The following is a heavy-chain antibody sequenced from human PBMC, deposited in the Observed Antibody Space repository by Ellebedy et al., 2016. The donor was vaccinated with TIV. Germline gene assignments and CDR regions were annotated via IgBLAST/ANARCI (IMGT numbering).Heavy chain of an antibody. CDR2: ISHTGSRT. CDR3: AKGRGEGSDSSAPRYYFDS. V-gene: IGHV3-23*01. CDR1: GFTFSSYA. Sequence: PGGSLRLSCAASGFTFSSYAMSWVRQAPGKGLEWVSTISHTGSRTYYANSVEGRFLISRDISKRTLYQQMNSLRAEDTTVYYCAKGRGEGSDSSAPRYYFDSWGLGTLVTVSS. J-gene: IGHJ4*01. D-gene: IGHD6-19*01.